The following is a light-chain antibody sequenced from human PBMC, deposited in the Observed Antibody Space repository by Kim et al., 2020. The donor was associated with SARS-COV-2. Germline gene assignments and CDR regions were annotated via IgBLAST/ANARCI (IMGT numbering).Light chain of an antibody. CDR3: QQYNSYPWT. Sequence: ASVGDRVTVTGRASQSISSKLSWYQQKPGKAPKFLIYDASSLESGVPSRFRGSGSGTEFTLTISSLQPEDFATYYCQQYNSYPWTFGQGTKVDIK. J-gene: IGKJ1*01. V-gene: IGKV1-5*01. CDR1: QSISSK. CDR2: DAS.